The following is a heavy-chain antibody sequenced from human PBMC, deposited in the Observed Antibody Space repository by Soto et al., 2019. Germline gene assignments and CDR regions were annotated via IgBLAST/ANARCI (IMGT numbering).Heavy chain of an antibody. CDR2: IYHSGST. D-gene: IGHD3-3*01. CDR3: ARALFGVGRYYYFGMDV. J-gene: IGHJ6*02. CDR1: GGSISSGGYS. Sequence: PSETLSLTCAVSGGSISSGGYSWSWIRQPPGKGLEWIGYIYHSGSTYYNPSLKSRVTISVDTSKNQFSLKLSSVTAADTAVYYCARALFGVGRYYYFGMDVWGQGTTVTVYS. V-gene: IGHV4-30-2*01.